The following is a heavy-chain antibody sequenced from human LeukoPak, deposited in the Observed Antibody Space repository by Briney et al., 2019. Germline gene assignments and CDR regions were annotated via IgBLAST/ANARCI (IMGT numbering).Heavy chain of an antibody. Sequence: GASVKVSCKASGGTFGSYAISWVRQAPGQGLEWMGGIIPIFGTANYAQKFQGRVTITADKSTSTAYMELSSLRSEDTAVYYCARVARGFWKQYNWFDPWGQGTLVTVSS. J-gene: IGHJ5*02. CDR2: IIPIFGTA. CDR1: GGTFGSYA. V-gene: IGHV1-69*06. CDR3: ARVARGFWKQYNWFDP. D-gene: IGHD3-3*01.